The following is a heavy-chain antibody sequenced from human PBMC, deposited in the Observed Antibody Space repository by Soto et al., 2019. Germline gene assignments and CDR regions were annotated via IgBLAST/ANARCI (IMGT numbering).Heavy chain of an antibody. D-gene: IGHD2-2*02. CDR3: AXXXXXXQXLVRLGYKEIWFDP. CDR1: GYTFTSYD. CDR2: MNPNSGNT. J-gene: IGHJ5*02. V-gene: IGHV1-8*01. Sequence: VKVSCKASGYTFTSYDINWVRQATGQGLERMGWMNPNSGNTGYAQKFQGRVTMTRNTSISTAYMELSSLRSEDTAVYYCAXXXXXXQXLVRLGYKEIWFDPWGQGTLVTVSS.